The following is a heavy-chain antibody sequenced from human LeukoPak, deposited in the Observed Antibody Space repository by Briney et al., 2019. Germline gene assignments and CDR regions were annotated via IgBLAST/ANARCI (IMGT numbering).Heavy chain of an antibody. CDR2: INPSGGST. Sequence: GASVKVSCKASGYTFTSYYMHWVRQAPGQGLEWMGIINPSGGSTSYAQKFQGRVTMTRDMSTSTVYMELSSLRSEDTAVYYCARDIGYYDSSGHPDYWGQGTLVTVSS. D-gene: IGHD3-22*01. CDR1: GYTFTSYY. CDR3: ARDIGYYDSSGHPDY. V-gene: IGHV1-46*01. J-gene: IGHJ4*02.